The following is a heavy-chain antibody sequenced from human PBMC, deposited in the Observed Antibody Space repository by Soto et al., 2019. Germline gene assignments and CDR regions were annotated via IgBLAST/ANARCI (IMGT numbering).Heavy chain of an antibody. CDR1: VGSSSSGGYS. CDR3: ARVLHYSSGYYFDY. V-gene: IGHV4-30-2*01. D-gene: IGHD3-22*01. J-gene: IGHJ4*02. Sequence: TLSLTCAVSVGSSSSGGYSWSWILQPPGKGLEWIGYIYHSGSTYYNPSLKSRVTISVDRSKNQFSLKLSSVTAADTAVYYCARVLHYSSGYYFDYWGQGTLVTVSS. CDR2: IYHSGST.